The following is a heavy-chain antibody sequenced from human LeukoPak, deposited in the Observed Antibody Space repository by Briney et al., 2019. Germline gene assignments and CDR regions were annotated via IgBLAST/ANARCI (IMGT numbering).Heavy chain of an antibody. CDR3: ARQSRDGSKTRGYYFDY. CDR1: GYSFNTYW. CDR2: IYPGDSDT. Sequence: GESLKISCKGSGYSFNTYWIAWVRQMPGKGLEWMGIIYPGDSDTKYSPSFQGQVTISADSSISTAYLQWSSLEASDTAMYYCARQSRDGSKTRGYYFDYWGPGTQVTVSS. V-gene: IGHV5-51*01. J-gene: IGHJ4*02. D-gene: IGHD3-10*01.